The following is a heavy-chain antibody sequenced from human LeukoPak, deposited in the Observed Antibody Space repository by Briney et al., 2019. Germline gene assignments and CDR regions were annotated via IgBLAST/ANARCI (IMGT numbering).Heavy chain of an antibody. CDR2: INHSGST. D-gene: IGHD2-15*01. CDR1: GGSFSGYY. CDR3: AIPYCSGVSCYSGGSEIFDY. V-gene: IGHV4-34*01. Sequence: SETLSLTCAVYGGSFSGYYWSWVRQPPGKGLEWIGEINHSGSTNYNPSLKSRVTISVDTSKNQFSLKLSSVTAADTAVYYCAIPYCSGVSCYSGGSEIFDYWGQGTLVTVSS. J-gene: IGHJ4*02.